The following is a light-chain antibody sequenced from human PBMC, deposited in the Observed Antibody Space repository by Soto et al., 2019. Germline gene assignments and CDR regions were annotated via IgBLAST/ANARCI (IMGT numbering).Light chain of an antibody. Sequence: AIQMTQSPSSLSASVGDRVTITCRASQGIRNDLGWYQQKPGKAPNLLIYAASSLQSGVPSRFSGSGSGTDFTLTISSLQPEDFATYYSLQDSNYPRTFGQGTKLEIK. CDR1: QGIRND. CDR2: AAS. V-gene: IGKV1-6*01. J-gene: IGKJ1*01. CDR3: LQDSNYPRT.